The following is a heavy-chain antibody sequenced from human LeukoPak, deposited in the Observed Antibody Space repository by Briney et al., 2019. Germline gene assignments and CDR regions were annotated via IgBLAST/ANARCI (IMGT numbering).Heavy chain of an antibody. CDR2: IDGGNGDT. V-gene: IGHV1-3*01. Sequence: ASVKVSCKTSGYTFGKYAIHWVRQAPGQRFEWMGWIDGGNGDTRFSQKFQDRVSYTRDTFATTVYMEVTSLRSEDTAVYYCARDQSRDIRVDFDYWGQGTLVTVSS. D-gene: IGHD2-15*01. J-gene: IGHJ4*02. CDR3: ARDQSRDIRVDFDY. CDR1: GYTFGKYA.